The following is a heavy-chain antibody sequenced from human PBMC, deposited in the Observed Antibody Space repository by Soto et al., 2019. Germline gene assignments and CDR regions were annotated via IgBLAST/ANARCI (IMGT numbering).Heavy chain of an antibody. V-gene: IGHV5-51*01. J-gene: IGHJ4*02. CDR1: GDSFSTYW. CDR2: IYPSDSDT. CDR3: AKCDRTTIHFHY. D-gene: IGHD1-1*01. Sequence: GESLKISCKGSGDSFSTYWIGWVRQMPGKGLEWMGIIYPSDSDTRYSPSFQGQVTISADKSISTAYLQWSSLKASDTAMYYWAKCDRTTIHFHYWGPGTLVTVCS.